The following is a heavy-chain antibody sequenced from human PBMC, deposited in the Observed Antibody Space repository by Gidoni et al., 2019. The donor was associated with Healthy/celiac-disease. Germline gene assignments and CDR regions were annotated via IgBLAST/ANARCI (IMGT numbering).Heavy chain of an antibody. CDR1: GFTFSSYS. CDR2: MSSSSSYI. V-gene: IGHV3-21*01. CDR3: ARVEVCGGSCYSREYYYYCGMDV. D-gene: IGHD2-15*01. J-gene: IGHJ6*02. Sequence: VQLVESGRGLVKPGGSLRLSCSASGFTFSSYSMNCVLKAPGKGLEWVSSMSSSSSYIYYADSVKGRFTISRDNAKNSLYLKMNSLRAEDTAVYYCARVEVCGGSCYSREYYYYCGMDVWGQGTTVTVSS.